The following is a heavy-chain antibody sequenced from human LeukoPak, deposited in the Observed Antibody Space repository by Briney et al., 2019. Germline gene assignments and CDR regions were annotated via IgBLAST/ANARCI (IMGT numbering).Heavy chain of an antibody. CDR3: AKLVGAAAIPYFDY. CDR2: ISSISTSI. CDR1: GFTFNTYS. D-gene: IGHD2-2*02. Sequence: GGSLRLSCAASGFTFNTYSMNWVRQAPGKGLEWISYISSISTSIYYADSVKGRFTISRDNAKNTLYLQMNSLRAEDTAVYYCAKLVGAAAIPYFDYWGQGTLVTVSS. J-gene: IGHJ4*02. V-gene: IGHV3-48*04.